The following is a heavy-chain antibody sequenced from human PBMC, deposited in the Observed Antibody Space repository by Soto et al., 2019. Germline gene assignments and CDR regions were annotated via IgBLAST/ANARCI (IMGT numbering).Heavy chain of an antibody. D-gene: IGHD6-13*01. CDR2: INHSGST. CDR1: GGSFSGYY. Sequence: SETLSLTCAVYGGSFSGYYWSWIRQPPGKGLEWIGEINHSGSTNYNPSLKSRVTISVDTSKNQFSLKLSSVTAADTAVYYCARGLIAAAGNTWYDPWGQGTLVTVSS. J-gene: IGHJ5*02. CDR3: ARGLIAAAGNTWYDP. V-gene: IGHV4-34*01.